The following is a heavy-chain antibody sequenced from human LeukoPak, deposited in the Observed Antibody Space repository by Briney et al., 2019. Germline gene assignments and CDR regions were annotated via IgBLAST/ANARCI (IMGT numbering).Heavy chain of an antibody. CDR1: GGSISSSSYY. CDR3: ARLDDFWSGPLDY. J-gene: IGHJ4*02. CDR2: IYYSGST. D-gene: IGHD3-3*01. V-gene: IGHV4-39*01. Sequence: PSETLSLTCTVSGGSISSSSYYWGWIRQPPGKGLEWIGSIYYSGSTYYNPSLKSRVTISVDTSKNQFSLKLSSVTAADTAVYYCARLDDFWSGPLDYWGQGTLVTVSS.